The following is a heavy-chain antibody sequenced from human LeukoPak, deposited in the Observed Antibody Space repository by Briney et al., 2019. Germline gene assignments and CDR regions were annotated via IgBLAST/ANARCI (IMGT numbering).Heavy chain of an antibody. CDR1: GYTFTGYY. J-gene: IGHJ3*02. CDR2: INPNSGGT. D-gene: IGHD3-16*02. Sequence: ASVKVSCKASGYTFTGYYMHWVRQAPGQGLEWMGWINPNSGGTNYAQKFQGRVTMTRDTSISTAYMELSRLRSDDTAVYYCARVVGKLSPHDAFDIWGQGTMVTVSS. CDR3: ARVVGKLSPHDAFDI. V-gene: IGHV1-2*02.